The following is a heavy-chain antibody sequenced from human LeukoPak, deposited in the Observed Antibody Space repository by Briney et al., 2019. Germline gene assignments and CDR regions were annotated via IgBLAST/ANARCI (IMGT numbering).Heavy chain of an antibody. J-gene: IGHJ3*02. V-gene: IGHV3-9*01. CDR3: AKGSGYSYGSHAFDI. Sequence: PGGSLRLSCAASGFTFDDYAMHWVRQAPGKGLEWVSGISWNSGSIGYADSVKGRFTISRDNAKNSLYPQMNSLRAEDTALYYCAKGSGYSYGSHAFDIWGQGTMVTVSS. CDR1: GFTFDDYA. CDR2: ISWNSGSI. D-gene: IGHD5-18*01.